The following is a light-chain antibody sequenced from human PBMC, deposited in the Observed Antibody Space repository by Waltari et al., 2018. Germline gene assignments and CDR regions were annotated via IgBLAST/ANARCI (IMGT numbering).Light chain of an antibody. CDR3: SSDTSSRTRV. CDR2: DVS. CDR1: SSDVGSYNY. V-gene: IGLV2-14*03. Sequence: QSALTQPASVSGSPGQSITISCTGTSSDVGSYNYVSWYQQHPGKAPKLMIYDVSNRPSGVSKRFSGSKSGNTASLTISGLQGEDEADDYCSSDTSSRTRVFGGGTKLTVL. J-gene: IGLJ3*02.